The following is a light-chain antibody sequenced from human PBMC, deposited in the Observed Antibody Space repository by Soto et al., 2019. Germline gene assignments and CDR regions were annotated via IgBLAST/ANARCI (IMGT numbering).Light chain of an antibody. CDR3: QQYNNWPPYT. CDR2: GAS. J-gene: IGKJ2*01. CDR1: QSVSSN. Sequence: EIVMTQSPATLSVSPGERATLSCRASQSVSSNLAWYQHKPGQAPRLLIYGASTRANGIPARFSGSGSGTEFTLTISRLQSEAFAVYYCQQYNNWPPYTFGQGTKLEIK. V-gene: IGKV3-15*01.